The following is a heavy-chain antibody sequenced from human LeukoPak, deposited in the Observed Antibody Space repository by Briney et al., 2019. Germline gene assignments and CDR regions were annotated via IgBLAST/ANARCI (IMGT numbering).Heavy chain of an antibody. CDR1: GYTFISYD. D-gene: IGHD6-13*01. Sequence: ASVKVSCKASGYTFISYDITWVRQAPGQGLEWMEWINPNSGGTNYAQKFQGRVTMTRDTSISTAYMELSRLRSDDTAVYYCARDMFDIAAAQRRFDPWGQGTLVTVSS. J-gene: IGHJ5*02. CDR2: INPNSGGT. CDR3: ARDMFDIAAAQRRFDP. V-gene: IGHV1-2*02.